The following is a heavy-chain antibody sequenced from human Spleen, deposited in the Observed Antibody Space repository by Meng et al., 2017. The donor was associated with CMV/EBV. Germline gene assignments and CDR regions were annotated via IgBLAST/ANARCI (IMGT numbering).Heavy chain of an antibody. CDR3: ARGGGEWLRDY. D-gene: IGHD5-12*01. J-gene: IGHJ4*02. CDR1: GGSFSGYY. Sequence: QVELQEGGAGLLTPSETLSLTCAVYGGSFSGYYWSWIRQPPGKGLEWIGEINHSGSTNYNPSLKSRVTISVDTSKNQFSLKLSSVTAADTAVYYCARGGGEWLRDYWGQGTLVTVSS. V-gene: IGHV4-34*01. CDR2: INHSGST.